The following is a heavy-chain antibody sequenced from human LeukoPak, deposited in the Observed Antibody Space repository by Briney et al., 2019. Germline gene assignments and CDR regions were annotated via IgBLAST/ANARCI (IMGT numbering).Heavy chain of an antibody. V-gene: IGHV3-74*01. D-gene: IGHD3-22*01. J-gene: IGHJ4*02. CDR3: ARDLTGPYDH. Sequence: GGSLRLSCAASGFSVTTYWMHWVPQTPGKGLVWVARINVEGNYIDYAESVKVRFTISRDSAKNTLFLQMNSLRVEDTAVYSCARDLTGPYDHSGQGTLVTVSS. CDR2: INVEGNYI. CDR1: GFSVTTYW.